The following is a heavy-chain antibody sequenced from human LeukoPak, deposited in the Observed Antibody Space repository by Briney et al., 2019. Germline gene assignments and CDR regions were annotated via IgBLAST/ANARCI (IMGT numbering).Heavy chain of an antibody. V-gene: IGHV3-11*04. Sequence: PGGSLRLSCAASGFTFSDYYMTWIRQAPGKGLEWVSHISRSGSAIYYADSVKGRFTISRDNAKNSLYLQMDSLRAEDTAVYYCARTHETDKITDGDLDSWGQGTLVTVSS. J-gene: IGHJ4*02. D-gene: IGHD1-14*01. CDR3: ARTHETDKITDGDLDS. CDR1: GFTFSDYY. CDR2: ISRSGSAI.